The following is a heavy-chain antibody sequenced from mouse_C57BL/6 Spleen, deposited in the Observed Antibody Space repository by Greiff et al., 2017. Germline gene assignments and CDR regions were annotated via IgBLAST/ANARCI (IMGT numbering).Heavy chain of an antibody. Sequence: VQLVESGAELVRPGASVTLSCKASGYTFTDYEMHWVKQTPVHGLEWIGAIDPETGGTAYNQKFKGKAILTADKSSSTAYMELRSLTSEDSAVYYCTRLVTTGFAYWGQGTLVTVSA. V-gene: IGHV1-15*01. D-gene: IGHD2-2*01. CDR2: IDPETGGT. CDR3: TRLVTTGFAY. CDR1: GYTFTDYE. J-gene: IGHJ3*01.